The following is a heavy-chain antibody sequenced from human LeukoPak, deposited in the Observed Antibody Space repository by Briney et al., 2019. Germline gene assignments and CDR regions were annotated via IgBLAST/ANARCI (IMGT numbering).Heavy chain of an antibody. CDR1: GFNFNNHV. CDR3: AKGRGFRVWDPWDN. V-gene: IGHV3-30*04. D-gene: IGHD3-16*01. CDR2: ISSDGSLK. Sequence: GTSLRLSCAASGFNFNNHVMHWVRQAPGKGLEWLAVISSDGSLKYYADCAKGRFTLSRDNSQNTLYLQMNSLRVEDTAVYYCAKGRGFRVWDPWDNWGQGTLITVSS. J-gene: IGHJ4*02.